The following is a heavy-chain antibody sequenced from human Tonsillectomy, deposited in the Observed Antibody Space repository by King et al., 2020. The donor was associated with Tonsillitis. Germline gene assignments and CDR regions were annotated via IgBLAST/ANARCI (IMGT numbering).Heavy chain of an antibody. CDR3: AKADCSSTSCYIDY. J-gene: IGHJ4*02. Sequence: VQLVESGGGLVQPGRSLRLSCAASGFTFDDYAMHWVRQAPGKGLEWGSGFIWNSGSIGYADSVKGRFNISRDNPKNSLYLQMNSLRAEDTALYYCAKADCSSTSCYIDYWGQGTLVTVSS. V-gene: IGHV3-9*01. CDR2: FIWNSGSI. D-gene: IGHD2-2*02. CDR1: GFTFDDYA.